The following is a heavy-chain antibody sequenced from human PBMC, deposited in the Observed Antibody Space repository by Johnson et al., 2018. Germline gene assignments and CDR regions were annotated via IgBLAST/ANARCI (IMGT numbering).Heavy chain of an antibody. CDR2: ISWNSGSI. CDR3: AKEMQVIGPLCFDI. D-gene: IGHD3-16*02. V-gene: IGHV3-9*01. J-gene: IGHJ3*02. CDR1: GFTFDDYA. Sequence: VQLVQAGGGLVQPGRSLRLSCAASGFTFDDYAMHWVRQAQGKGLEWVAGISWNSGSIGDADSVKGRAPTSRDKAKNSLYLQMNSLRGEDTALYYCAKEMQVIGPLCFDIWGQGTMVTVSS.